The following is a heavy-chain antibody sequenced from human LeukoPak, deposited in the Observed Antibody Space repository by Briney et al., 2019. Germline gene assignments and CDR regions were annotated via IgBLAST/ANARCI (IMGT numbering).Heavy chain of an antibody. CDR1: GGPFSGYY. J-gene: IGHJ6*04. V-gene: IGHV4-34*01. D-gene: IGHD3-10*01. Sequence: PSETLSLTCAVYGGPFSGYYWRGIRHPPGKGLEWMGEINHSGSTNYNPSLKSRVTISVDTSKNQFSLKLSSVTAADTAVYYCARGRGYYGSGMLYGMDVWGKGTTVTVSS. CDR3: ARGRGYYGSGMLYGMDV. CDR2: INHSGST.